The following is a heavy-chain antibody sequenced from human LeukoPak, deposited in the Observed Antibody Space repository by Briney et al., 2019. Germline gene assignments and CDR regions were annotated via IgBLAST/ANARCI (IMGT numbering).Heavy chain of an antibody. CDR3: ARRCSGGSCYRDDRDY. CDR1: ENSITSDYY. J-gene: IGHJ4*02. D-gene: IGHD2-15*01. V-gene: IGHV4-38-2*02. CDR2: IYHSGST. Sequence: SETLSLTCTVSENSITSDYYWAWIRQPPGKGLEWIGSIYHSGSTYYNPSLKSRVTTSVDTSKKQFSLKLSSVTAADTAMYYCARRCSGGSCYRDDRDYWGQGTLVTVSS.